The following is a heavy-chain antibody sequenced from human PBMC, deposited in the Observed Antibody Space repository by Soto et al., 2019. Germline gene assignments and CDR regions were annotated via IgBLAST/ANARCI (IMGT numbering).Heavy chain of an antibody. CDR2: IKQDGSEK. CDR1: GFTFSSYC. D-gene: IGHD3-10*01. Sequence: GGSLRLSCAASGFTFSSYCMSWVRQAPGKGLEWVANIKQDGSEKYYVDSVKGRFTISRDNAKNSLYLQMNSLRAEDTAVYYCARGLRFGDPDYYYGMDVWGQGTTVTVSS. J-gene: IGHJ6*02. V-gene: IGHV3-7*03. CDR3: ARGLRFGDPDYYYGMDV.